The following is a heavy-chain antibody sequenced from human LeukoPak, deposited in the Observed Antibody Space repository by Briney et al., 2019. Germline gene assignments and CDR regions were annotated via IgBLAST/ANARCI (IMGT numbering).Heavy chain of an antibody. V-gene: IGHV3-48*01. J-gene: IGHJ6*02. D-gene: IGHD1-1*01. CDR3: ARDLRYSYNYGMDV. Sequence: GGSLRLSCAASGFTFSSYSMNWVRQAPGKGLEWVSYISSSSSTIYYADSAKGRFTISRDNSKNTLYLQMNSLRPEDTAVYYCARDLRYSYNYGMDVWGQGTTVIVSS. CDR2: ISSSSSTI. CDR1: GFTFSSYS.